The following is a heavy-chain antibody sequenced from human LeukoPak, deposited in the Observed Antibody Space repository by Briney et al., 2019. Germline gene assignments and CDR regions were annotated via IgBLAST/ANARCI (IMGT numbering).Heavy chain of an antibody. CDR3: ARDSLAYCGGDCYYYFDY. Sequence: GGSLRLSCAASGFTFSSYWMSWVRQAPGKGLEWVANIKQDGSEKYYVDSVKGRFTISRDNAKNSLYLQMNSLRAEDTAVYYCARDSLAYCGGDCYYYFDYWGQGTLVTVSS. CDR2: IKQDGSEK. V-gene: IGHV3-7*01. D-gene: IGHD2-21*02. CDR1: GFTFSSYW. J-gene: IGHJ4*02.